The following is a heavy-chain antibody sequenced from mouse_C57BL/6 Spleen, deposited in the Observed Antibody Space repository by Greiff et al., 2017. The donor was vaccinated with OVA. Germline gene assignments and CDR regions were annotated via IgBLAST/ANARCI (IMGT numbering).Heavy chain of an antibody. Sequence: VQLQQSGPELVKPGASVKLSCKASGYTFTDYYMNWVKQSPGQSLEWIGDINPTNGGTRYNQKFKGKATLTVDKSSSTAYMELRSLTSEDSAVYYCARCVGYYSDYWGQGTTLTVSS. V-gene: IGHV1-26*01. CDR2: INPTNGGT. D-gene: IGHD2-2*01. J-gene: IGHJ2*01. CDR3: ARCVGYYSDY. CDR1: GYTFTDYY.